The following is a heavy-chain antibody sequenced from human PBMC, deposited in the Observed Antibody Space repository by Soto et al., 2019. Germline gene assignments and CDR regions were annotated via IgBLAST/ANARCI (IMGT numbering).Heavy chain of an antibody. CDR2: INDRGSI. CDR3: ARESHDMLTGPPWVWYFDL. V-gene: IGHV4-34*01. CDR1: GGSFSGYY. Sequence: QVQLQQWGAGPLRPLETLSLTCGVSGGSFSGYYWAWIRQSTGKGLEWIGEINDRGSINYNPSLKIRVSISVDTSKKHYSVNLRSVTAADTALYYCARESHDMLTGPPWVWYFDLWGRGTLVTVSS. J-gene: IGHJ2*01. D-gene: IGHD3-9*01.